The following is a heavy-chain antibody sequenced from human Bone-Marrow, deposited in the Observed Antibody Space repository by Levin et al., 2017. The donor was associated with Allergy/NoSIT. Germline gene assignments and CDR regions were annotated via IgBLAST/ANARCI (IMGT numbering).Heavy chain of an antibody. Sequence: GESLKISCVGSGLSFSDYNMNWVRQAPGKGLEWVASISSGSSYIFYADSMKGRFTISRDNAKNSLFLQMNGLTVDDAGVYFCASPREYCVTTTACDIAFDLWGQGTTVTVSS. J-gene: IGHJ3*01. CDR1: GLSFSDYN. D-gene: IGHD2-21*01. CDR3: ASPREYCVTTTACDIAFDL. CDR2: ISSGSSYI. V-gene: IGHV3-21*06.